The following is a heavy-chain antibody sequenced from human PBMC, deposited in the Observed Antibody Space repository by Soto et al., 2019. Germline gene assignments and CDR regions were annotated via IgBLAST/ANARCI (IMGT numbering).Heavy chain of an antibody. D-gene: IGHD6-13*01. CDR3: ASRRSRWYAAVAYYYGMDV. CDR1: GGSISSGGYY. Sequence: QVQLQESGPGLVKPSQTLSLTCTVSGGSISSGGYYWSWIRQHPGKGLEWIGYIYYSGSTYYNPSLKSRVTISVDTSKNQFSMKLSSVTAADTAVYYCASRRSRWYAAVAYYYGMDVWGQGTTVTVSS. CDR2: IYYSGST. V-gene: IGHV4-31*03. J-gene: IGHJ6*02.